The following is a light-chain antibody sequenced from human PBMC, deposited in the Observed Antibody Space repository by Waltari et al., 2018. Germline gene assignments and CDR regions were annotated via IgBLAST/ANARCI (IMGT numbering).Light chain of an antibody. J-gene: IGKJ3*01. CDR3: QHRDHWPPDAT. CDR1: RSVSSTY. CDR2: GAS. Sequence: EIVLTQSPGTLSLSPGGRASLSCRASRSVSSTYLAWYQQKPGQAPRLLVDGASSRATGIPARFSGSGSGTDFTLTISSLEPEDFAVYYCQHRDHWPPDATFGPGTKVDI. V-gene: IGKV3D-20*02.